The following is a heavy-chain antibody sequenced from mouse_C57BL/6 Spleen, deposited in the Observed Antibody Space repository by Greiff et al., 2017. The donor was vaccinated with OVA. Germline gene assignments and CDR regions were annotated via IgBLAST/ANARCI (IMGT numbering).Heavy chain of an antibody. CDR1: GYTFTSYC. J-gene: IGHJ3*01. D-gene: IGHD1-1*01. Sequence: QVQLQQPGAELVKPGASVKMSCKASGYTFTSYCITWVKQRPGQGLEWIGDIYPGSGSTNYNEKFKSKATLTVDTSSSTAYMQLSSLTSEDSAVYDVARALSYYYGSSLLAYWGQGTLVTVSA. CDR2: IYPGSGST. CDR3: ARALSYYYGSSLLAY. V-gene: IGHV1-55*01.